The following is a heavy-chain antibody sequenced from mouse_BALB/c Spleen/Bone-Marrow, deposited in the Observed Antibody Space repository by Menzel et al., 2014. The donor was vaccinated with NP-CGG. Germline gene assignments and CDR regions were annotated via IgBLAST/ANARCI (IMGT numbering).Heavy chain of an antibody. J-gene: IGHJ3*01. CDR2: ILPGSGSI. Sequence: QVQLQQSGAELMKPGASVKLSCTATGYTFSSYWIEWVRQAPGHGLEWIGEILPGSGSIKYNEKFKGKATFTADTSSNTAYMQLRSLTSEDSAVYYCASPIYYGNYGFAYWGQGTLVTVSA. CDR1: GYTFSSYW. D-gene: IGHD2-1*01. V-gene: IGHV1-9*01. CDR3: ASPIYYGNYGFAY.